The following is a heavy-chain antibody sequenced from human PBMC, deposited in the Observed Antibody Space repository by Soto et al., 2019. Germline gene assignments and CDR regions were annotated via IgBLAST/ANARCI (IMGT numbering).Heavy chain of an antibody. CDR1: GFTFSSYG. Sequence: GGSLRLSCAASGFTFSSYGMHWVRQAPGKGLEWVAVIWYDGSNKYYADSVKGRFTISRDNSKNTLYLQMNSLRAEDTAVYYCARDRGYCSSTSCPIDAFDIWGQGTMVTVSS. CDR3: ARDRGYCSSTSCPIDAFDI. V-gene: IGHV3-33*01. CDR2: IWYDGSNK. J-gene: IGHJ3*02. D-gene: IGHD2-2*01.